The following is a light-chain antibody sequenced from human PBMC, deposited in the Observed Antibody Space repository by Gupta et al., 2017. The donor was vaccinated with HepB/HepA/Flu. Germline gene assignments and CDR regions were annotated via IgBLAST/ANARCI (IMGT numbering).Light chain of an antibody. Sequence: EIVLTQSPGTLSLSAGERATLSCRASQSVSSSYLAWYQQQPGQAPRLLIYGASSRATGIPDRLSGSGSGTEFIITISRLEPEEFVVYYCQRDGSSTRWTFGQGTKVEIK. CDR3: QRDGSSTRWT. V-gene: IGKV3-20*01. J-gene: IGKJ1*01. CDR2: GAS. CDR1: QSVSSSY.